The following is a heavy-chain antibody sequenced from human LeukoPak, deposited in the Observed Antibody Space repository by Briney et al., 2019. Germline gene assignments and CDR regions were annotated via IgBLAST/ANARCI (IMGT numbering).Heavy chain of an antibody. CDR1: EFTFSNYS. Sequence: PGGSLRLSCAASEFTFSNYSMNWVRQAPGKGLEWVSSISSSSSYIYYADSVKGRFTISRDNAKNSLYLQMNSLRAEDTAVYYCARDHDTHAFDIWGQGTMVTVSS. CDR2: ISSSSSYI. J-gene: IGHJ3*02. V-gene: IGHV3-21*01. D-gene: IGHD3-22*01. CDR3: ARDHDTHAFDI.